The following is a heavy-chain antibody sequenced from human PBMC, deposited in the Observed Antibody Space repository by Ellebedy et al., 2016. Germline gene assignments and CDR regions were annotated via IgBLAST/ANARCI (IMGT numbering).Heavy chain of an antibody. D-gene: IGHD3-10*01. CDR1: GFTFSNYG. J-gene: IGHJ4*02. CDR2: IWFDGSNK. Sequence: GGSLRLSCAASGFTFSNYGMNWVRQAPGKGLEWVAVIWFDGSNKYYADSVKGRFTISKDNSKNTLYLQMNSLRAEDTAVYYCARARGSGTRHFYCDFWGQGTLVTVSS. CDR3: ARARGSGTRHFYCDF. V-gene: IGHV3-33*08.